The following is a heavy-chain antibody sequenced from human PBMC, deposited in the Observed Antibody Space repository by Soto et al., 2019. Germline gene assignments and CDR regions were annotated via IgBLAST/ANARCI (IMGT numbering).Heavy chain of an antibody. V-gene: IGHV3-9*01. CDR2: ISWNSGSI. D-gene: IGHD3-3*01. CDR1: GFTFDDYA. J-gene: IGHJ6*04. CDR3: AKDISSDFWSGFHVPDV. Sequence: GGSLRLSCAASGFTFDDYAMHWVRQAPGKGLEWVSGISWNSGSIGYADSVKGRFTISRDNAKNSLYLQMNSLRAEDTALYYCAKDISSDFWSGFHVPDVWGKGTTVTVSS.